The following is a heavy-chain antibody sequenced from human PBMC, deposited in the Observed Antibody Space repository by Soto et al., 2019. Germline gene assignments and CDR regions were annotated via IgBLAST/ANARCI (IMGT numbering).Heavy chain of an antibody. CDR1: GIPSSNYG. J-gene: IGHJ4*02. Sequence: PGGSLRLSCAASGIPSSNYGMHWVRQAPGKGLEWVSGISWNSGSIGYADSVKGRFTISRDNAKNSLYLQMNSLRAEDTALYYCAKAITIFGVGFDYWGQGTLVTVSS. D-gene: IGHD3-3*01. CDR3: AKAITIFGVGFDY. V-gene: IGHV3-9*02. CDR2: ISWNSGSI.